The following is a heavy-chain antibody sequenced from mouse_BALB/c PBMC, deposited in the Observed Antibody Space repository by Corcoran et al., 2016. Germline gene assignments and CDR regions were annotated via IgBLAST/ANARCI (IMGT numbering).Heavy chain of an antibody. D-gene: IGHD1-1*01. CDR3: ARRGGSFYAMDY. CDR1: GFSLSTSGMG. CDR2: IYWDDDK. Sequence: QVTLKESGPGILQPSQTLSLTCSFSGFSLSTSGMGVSWIRQPSGKGLEWLAHIYWDDDKRYNPSLKSRLTISKDTSSNQVFLKITSVDTADTATYYCARRGGSFYAMDYGGQGTSVTVSS. J-gene: IGHJ4*01. V-gene: IGHV8-12*01.